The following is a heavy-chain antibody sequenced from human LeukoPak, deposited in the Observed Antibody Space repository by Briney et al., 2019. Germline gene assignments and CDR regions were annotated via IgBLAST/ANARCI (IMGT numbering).Heavy chain of an antibody. J-gene: IGHJ5*02. D-gene: IGHD5-18*01. V-gene: IGHV3-21*01. CDR2: ISSSSAYI. Sequence: PGGSLRLSCAASGFTFSSYSMIWVRQAPGKGLEWVSSISSSSAYIYYADSVRGRFTISRDNAENSLYLQMNSLRAEDTAVYYCARGRLDGGYSYLDWFDPWGQGTLVTVPS. CDR3: ARGRLDGGYSYLDWFDP. CDR1: GFTFSSYS.